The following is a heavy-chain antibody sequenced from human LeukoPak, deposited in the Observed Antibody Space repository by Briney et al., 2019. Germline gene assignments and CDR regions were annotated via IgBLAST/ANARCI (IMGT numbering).Heavy chain of an antibody. Sequence: GGSLRLSCAASGFTLTNYAMSWVRQAAGKGLEWVSGISANGDIAYYGDSMKGRFTMSRDNSKNTLYVQMNSLRAEDTAIYYCAKDGGWFGEITDYWGQGTLVTVSS. V-gene: IGHV3-23*01. J-gene: IGHJ4*02. CDR3: AKDGGWFGEITDY. CDR1: GFTLTNYA. CDR2: ISANGDIA. D-gene: IGHD3-10*01.